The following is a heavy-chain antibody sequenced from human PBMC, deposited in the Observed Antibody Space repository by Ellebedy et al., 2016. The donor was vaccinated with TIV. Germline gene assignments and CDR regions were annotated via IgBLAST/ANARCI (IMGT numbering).Heavy chain of an antibody. CDR3: AKRAAAAGDYHYYGMDV. CDR2: ISGSGGNT. D-gene: IGHD6-13*01. Sequence: PGGSLRLSCAASGFTLSIYAMSWVRQAPGKGLEWVSGISGSGGNTFYADSVKGRFTISRDNSKNTVYLQMNSLRAEDTAVYYCAKRAAAAGDYHYYGMDVWGQGTTVTVSS. J-gene: IGHJ6*02. CDR1: GFTLSIYA. V-gene: IGHV3-23*01.